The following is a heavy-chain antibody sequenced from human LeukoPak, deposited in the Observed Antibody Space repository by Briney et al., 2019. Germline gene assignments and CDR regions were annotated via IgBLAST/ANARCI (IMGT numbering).Heavy chain of an antibody. CDR3: ARDGNDSSGPWDN. D-gene: IGHD3-22*01. V-gene: IGHV3-23*01. CDR1: VFTFSSYA. Sequence: GGSLRLSCAASVFTFSSYAMSWVRQAPGKGLEWVSAISGSGGSTYYADSVKGRFTISRDNAKNSLYLQMNSLRGEDTAVYYCARDGNDSSGPWDNWGQGTLVTVSS. CDR2: ISGSGGST. J-gene: IGHJ4*02.